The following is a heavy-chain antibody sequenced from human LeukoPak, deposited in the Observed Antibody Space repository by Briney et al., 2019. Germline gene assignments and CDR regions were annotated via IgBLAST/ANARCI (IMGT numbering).Heavy chain of an antibody. V-gene: IGHV3-7*04. Sequence: PGGSLSLSCAASGFTFSSYWMSWVRQAPGKGLEWVANIKQDGSEKYYVDSVKGRFTISRDNAKNSLFLQMTSLRADVTAVYYCVGVVAATPAFDYWGRGTLVTVSS. D-gene: IGHD2-15*01. CDR3: VGVVAATPAFDY. CDR2: IKQDGSEK. J-gene: IGHJ4*02. CDR1: GFTFSSYW.